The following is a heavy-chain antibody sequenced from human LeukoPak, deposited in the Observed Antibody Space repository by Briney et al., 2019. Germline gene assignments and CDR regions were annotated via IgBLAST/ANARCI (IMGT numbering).Heavy chain of an antibody. J-gene: IGHJ4*02. CDR3: AKAPRGYSYDELDY. V-gene: IGHV3-30*18. D-gene: IGHD5-18*01. Sequence: PGGSLRLSCAASGFTFSSYGMHWVRQAPGKGLEWVAVISYDGSNKYYADSVKGRFTISRDNSKNTLYLQMNSLRAEDTAVYYRAKAPRGYSYDELDYWGQGTLVTVSS. CDR1: GFTFSSYG. CDR2: ISYDGSNK.